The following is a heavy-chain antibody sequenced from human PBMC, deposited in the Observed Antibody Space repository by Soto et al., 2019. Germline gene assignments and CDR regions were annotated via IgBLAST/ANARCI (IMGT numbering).Heavy chain of an antibody. CDR1: GASFSSTPYF. Sequence: SETLSLTCSVSGASFSSTPYFWGWIRQPPGKGLEWIGYISNSGSTGYNPSLKTRLSMSVDRSKNQFTLRLTSVTAADTAVYFCATESGSTYGYFDYWGQGTQVTVSS. V-gene: IGHV4-30-4*08. CDR2: ISNSGST. J-gene: IGHJ4*02. D-gene: IGHD5-18*01. CDR3: ATESGSTYGYFDY.